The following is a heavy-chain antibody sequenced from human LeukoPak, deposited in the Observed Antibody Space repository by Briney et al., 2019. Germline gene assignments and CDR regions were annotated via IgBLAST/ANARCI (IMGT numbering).Heavy chain of an antibody. V-gene: IGHV3-23*01. D-gene: IGHD2-15*01. CDR2: ISGSGGST. CDR3: ARMDLGYCSGGSCYSAWVYYYGMDV. CDR1: GFTFSSYA. Sequence: GGSLRLSCAASGFTFSSYAMSWVRQAPGKGLEWVSVISGSGGSTYYADSVKGRFTISRDNSKNTLYLQMNSLRAEDTAVYYCARMDLGYCSGGSCYSAWVYYYGMDVWGQGTTVTVSS. J-gene: IGHJ6*02.